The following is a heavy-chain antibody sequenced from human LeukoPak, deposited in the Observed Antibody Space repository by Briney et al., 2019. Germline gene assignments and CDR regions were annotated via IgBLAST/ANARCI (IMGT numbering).Heavy chain of an antibody. Sequence: ASVKVSCKASGYTFTTFGISWVRQAPGQGLEWVGWISAYNANTNYAQKLQGRVTMTTDTSTSTAYMELRSLRSDDTAVYYCARDRERWFGELLLDYFDYWGQGTLVTVSS. V-gene: IGHV1-18*01. CDR1: GYTFTTFG. J-gene: IGHJ4*02. D-gene: IGHD3-10*01. CDR3: ARDRERWFGELLLDYFDY. CDR2: ISAYNANT.